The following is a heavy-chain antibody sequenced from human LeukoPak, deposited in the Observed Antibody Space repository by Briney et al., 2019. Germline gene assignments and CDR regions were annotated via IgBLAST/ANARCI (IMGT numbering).Heavy chain of an antibody. CDR2: SSSSGSTI. V-gene: IGHV3-11*01. CDR3: AQGIAPDIMDV. Sequence: SSSSGSTIYYADSVKGRFTISRDNAKNSLYLQMNSLRAEDTAVYYCAQGIAPDIMDVWGKGTTVTVSS. D-gene: IGHD6-13*01. J-gene: IGHJ6*04.